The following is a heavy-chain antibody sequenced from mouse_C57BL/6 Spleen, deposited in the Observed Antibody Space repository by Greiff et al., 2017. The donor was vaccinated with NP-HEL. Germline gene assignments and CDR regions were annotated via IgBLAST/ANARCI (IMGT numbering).Heavy chain of an antibody. D-gene: IGHD1-1*01. CDR3: ARDQTVGAFDY. J-gene: IGHJ2*01. CDR1: GFTFSSYA. V-gene: IGHV5-4*01. CDR2: ISDGGSYT. Sequence: EVMLVESGGGLVKPGGSLKLSCAASGFTFSSYAMSWVRQTPEKRLEWVATISDGGSYTYYPDNVKGRFTISRANAKNNLYLQRSHLKSEDTAMYYCARDQTVGAFDYWGQCTTLTVSS.